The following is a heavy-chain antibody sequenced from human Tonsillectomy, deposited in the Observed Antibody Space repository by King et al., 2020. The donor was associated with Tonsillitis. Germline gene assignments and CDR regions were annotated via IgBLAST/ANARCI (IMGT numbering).Heavy chain of an antibody. J-gene: IGHJ4*02. CDR1: GGSISCSEHY. CDR2: MYYSGTI. Sequence: QLQESGPGVVKPSETLSLTCTVSGGSISCSEHYLAWIRQPPGKGLEGIRYMYYSGTIFYKPLLKSRIIISGGTSENRFSLKLSSVTAADTAVYFCARYVSGRFDYWGQGALVTVSS. V-gene: IGHV4-39*01. CDR3: ARYVSGRFDY. D-gene: IGHD1-26*01.